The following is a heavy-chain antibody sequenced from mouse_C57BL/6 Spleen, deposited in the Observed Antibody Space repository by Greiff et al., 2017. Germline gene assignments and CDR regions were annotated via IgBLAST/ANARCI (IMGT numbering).Heavy chain of an antibody. Sequence: VQLKESGPGLVKPSQSLSLTCSVTGYSITSGYYWNWIRQFPGNKLEWMGYISYDGSNNYNPSLKNLISITRDTSKNQFFLKLNSVTTEDTATYYCARERVTTGYFDYWGQGTTLTVSS. D-gene: IGHD2-2*01. J-gene: IGHJ2*01. CDR2: ISYDGSN. V-gene: IGHV3-6*01. CDR1: GYSITSGYY. CDR3: ARERVTTGYFDY.